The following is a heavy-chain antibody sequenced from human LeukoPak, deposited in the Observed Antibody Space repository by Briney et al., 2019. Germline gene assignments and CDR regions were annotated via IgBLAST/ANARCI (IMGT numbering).Heavy chain of an antibody. CDR1: GFTFSSYG. Sequence: PGGSLRLSCAASGFTFSSYGMHWVRQAPGKGLEWVAVIWYDGSNKYYADSVKGRFTISRDNSKNTLYLQMNSLRAEDTAVYYCAKVTMVRGALYGYYFDYWGQGTLVTVSS. V-gene: IGHV3-33*06. CDR3: AKVTMVRGALYGYYFDY. J-gene: IGHJ4*02. D-gene: IGHD3-10*01. CDR2: IWYDGSNK.